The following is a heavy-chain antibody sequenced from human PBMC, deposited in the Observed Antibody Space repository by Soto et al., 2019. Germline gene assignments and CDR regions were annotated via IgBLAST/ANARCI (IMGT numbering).Heavy chain of an antibody. D-gene: IGHD1-26*01. CDR1: GGSVSSGSYY. Sequence: SETLSLTCTVSGGSVSSGSYYWSWLRQPPGKGLEWIGYIYNSGSTNYNPSLKSRVTISVDTSKNQFSLKLSAVTAADTAVYYCAIAIVGAPSCFDYWGQGTLVTVSS. V-gene: IGHV4-61*01. J-gene: IGHJ4*02. CDR2: IYNSGST. CDR3: AIAIVGAPSCFDY.